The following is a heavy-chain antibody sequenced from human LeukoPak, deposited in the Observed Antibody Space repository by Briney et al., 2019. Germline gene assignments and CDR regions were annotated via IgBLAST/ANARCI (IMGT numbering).Heavy chain of an antibody. CDR2: IIPIFGTA. CDR1: LGSFSIYA. J-gene: IGHJ5*02. V-gene: IGHV1-69*05. D-gene: IGHD1-26*01. Sequence: AVKVSCKPSLGSFSIYAISSVRQTPRQGGEWMGEIIPIFGTANYAQKFQGRVTITTNESTSTAYMELSSLRSEDTAVYYCARILGSYRYNWFDPWGQGTLVTVSS. CDR3: ARILGSYRYNWFDP.